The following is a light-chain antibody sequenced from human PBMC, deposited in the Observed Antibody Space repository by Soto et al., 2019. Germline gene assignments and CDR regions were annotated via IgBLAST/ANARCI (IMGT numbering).Light chain of an antibody. V-gene: IGKV3-15*01. J-gene: IGKJ1*01. CDR1: QSVSSN. Sequence: THSPGTLFLSPGERATLSCRASQSVSSNLAWYQQKPGQAPRLLIYGASTRATGIPARFSGSGSGTEFTLTISSLQSEDFAVYYCQQYNNWPPITFGQGTKVDIK. CDR2: GAS. CDR3: QQYNNWPPIT.